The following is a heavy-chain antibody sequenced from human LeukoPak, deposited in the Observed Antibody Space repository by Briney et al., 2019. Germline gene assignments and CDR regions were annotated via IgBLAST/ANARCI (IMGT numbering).Heavy chain of an antibody. D-gene: IGHD5-12*01. CDR1: GGSISSYY. CDR3: ARVSGYDWESFYNY. CDR2: IYYSGST. Sequence: SETLSLTCTVSGGSISSYYWSWIRQPPGKGLEWIGYIYYSGSTNYNPSLKSRVTISVDTSKKQFSLKLRSVTAADTAVYYCARVSGYDWESFYNYWGQGTLVTVSS. V-gene: IGHV4-59*01. J-gene: IGHJ4*02.